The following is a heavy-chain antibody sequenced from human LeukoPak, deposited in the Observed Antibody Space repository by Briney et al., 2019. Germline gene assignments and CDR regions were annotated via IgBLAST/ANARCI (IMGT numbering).Heavy chain of an antibody. V-gene: IGHV3-48*01. CDR1: GFPFSSYA. CDR2: ISSSSSTI. Sequence: GGSLRLSCVASGFPFSSYAMSWVRQAPGKGLEWVSYISSSSSTIYYADSVKGRFTISRDNAKNSLYLQMNSLRAEDTAVYYCARLGYCSSTSCRGPSFDYWGQGTLVTVSS. CDR3: ARLGYCSSTSCRGPSFDY. D-gene: IGHD2-2*01. J-gene: IGHJ4*02.